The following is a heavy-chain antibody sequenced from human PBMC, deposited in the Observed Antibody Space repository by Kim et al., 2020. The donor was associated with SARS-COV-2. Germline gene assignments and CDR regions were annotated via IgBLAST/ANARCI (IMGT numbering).Heavy chain of an antibody. CDR3: AREGSWQQGYWYFDV. D-gene: IGHD6-13*01. CDR2: ITTSGDGT. Sequence: GGSLRLSCVGSGFTFSGHAMTWVRQAPGKGLKWVSGITTSGDGTFYADSVKGRFTISRDNSKNTVSLQMNNLRVEDTAIYYCAREGSWQQGYWYFDVWGR. V-gene: IGHV3-23*01. CDR1: GFTFSGHA. J-gene: IGHJ2*01.